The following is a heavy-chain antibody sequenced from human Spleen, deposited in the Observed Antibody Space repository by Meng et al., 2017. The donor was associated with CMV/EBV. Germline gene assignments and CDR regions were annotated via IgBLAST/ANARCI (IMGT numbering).Heavy chain of an antibody. CDR2: IKHYGIT. CDR1: GASFNDHS. CDR3: ARGRGGLN. D-gene: IGHD3-10*01. Sequence: TLSLTCAVLGASFNDHSWSWIRQTPGKGLEWIGEIKHYGITNYKPSLKSRVTISVDTSKKQFSLRMTSVTAADSGVYYCARGRGGLNWGQGTLVTVSS. J-gene: IGHJ4*02. V-gene: IGHV4-34*01.